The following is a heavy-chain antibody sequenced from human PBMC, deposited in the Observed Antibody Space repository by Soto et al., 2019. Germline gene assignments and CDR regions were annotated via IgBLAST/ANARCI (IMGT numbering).Heavy chain of an antibody. D-gene: IGHD3-3*01. V-gene: IGHV3-30-3*01. Sequence: GGSLRLSCAASGFTFSSYAMHWVRQAPGKGLEWVAVISYDGSNKYYADSVKGRFTISRDNSKNTLYLQMNSLRAEDTAVYYCAREEWFPLFDYWGQGTLVTVYS. CDR1: GFTFSSYA. J-gene: IGHJ4*02. CDR2: ISYDGSNK. CDR3: AREEWFPLFDY.